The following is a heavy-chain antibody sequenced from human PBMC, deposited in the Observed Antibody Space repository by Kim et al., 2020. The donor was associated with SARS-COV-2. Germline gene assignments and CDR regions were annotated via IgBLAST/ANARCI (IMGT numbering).Heavy chain of an antibody. V-gene: IGHV3-74*01. CDR2: ISDDGRGT. CDR3: GSIFDWPF. D-gene: IGHD3-9*01. Sequence: GGSLRLSCTASGFSLTTRWIHWVRQGAGKGLEWLARISDDGRGTSYGDSVKGRFTISRDDAKNTLYLQMNSLRDEDTAVYYCGSIFDWPFWGQGTLVTVSS. CDR1: GFSLTTRW. J-gene: IGHJ1*01.